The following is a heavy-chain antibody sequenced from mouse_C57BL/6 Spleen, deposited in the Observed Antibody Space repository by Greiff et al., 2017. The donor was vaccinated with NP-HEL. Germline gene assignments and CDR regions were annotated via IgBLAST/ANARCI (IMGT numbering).Heavy chain of an antibody. J-gene: IGHJ3*01. V-gene: IGHV5-9-1*02. D-gene: IGHD1-1*02. CDR3: TSYYEGILFAY. CDR2: ISSGGGYI. CDR1: GFTFSSYA. Sequence: EVKLVESGAGLVKPGGSLKLSCAASGFTFSSYAMSWVRQTPEKRLEWVGDISSGGGYISYADTLKGRFTISGDNARNTLYLQMSSLKSEDTAMYYCTSYYEGILFAYWGQGTLVTVSA.